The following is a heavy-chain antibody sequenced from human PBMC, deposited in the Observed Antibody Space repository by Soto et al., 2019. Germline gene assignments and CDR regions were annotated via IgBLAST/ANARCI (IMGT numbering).Heavy chain of an antibody. CDR2: ISYDGSNK. CDR1: GFTFSSYA. Sequence: QVQLVESGGGVVQPGRSLRLSCAASGFTFSSYAMHWVRQAPGKGLEWVAVISYDGSNKYYADSVKGRFTISRDNSKNTLYLQMNSLRGEDTAVYYCARDTSVAARFYYYGMDVWGQGTTVTVSS. D-gene: IGHD6-6*01. CDR3: ARDTSVAARFYYYGMDV. J-gene: IGHJ6*02. V-gene: IGHV3-30-3*01.